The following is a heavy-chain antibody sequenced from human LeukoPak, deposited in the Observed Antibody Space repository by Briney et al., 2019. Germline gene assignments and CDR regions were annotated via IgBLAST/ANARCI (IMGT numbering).Heavy chain of an antibody. CDR3: ARGGPKHGYYYDSSGYSTADAFDI. V-gene: IGHV3-33*08. J-gene: IGHJ3*02. D-gene: IGHD3-22*01. CDR1: GFTFSSYA. CDR2: IWYDGSNK. Sequence: GGSLRLSCAASGFTFSSYAMSWVRQAPGKGLEWVAVIWYDGSNKYYADSVKGRFTISRDNSKNTLYLQMNSLRAEDTAVYYCARGGPKHGYYYDSSGYSTADAFDIWGQGTMVTVSS.